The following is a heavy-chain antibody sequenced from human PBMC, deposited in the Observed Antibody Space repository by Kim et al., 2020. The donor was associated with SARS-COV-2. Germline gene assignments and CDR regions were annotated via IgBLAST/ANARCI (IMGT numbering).Heavy chain of an antibody. J-gene: IGHJ6*02. V-gene: IGHV4-31*02. Sequence: PSLKSRVTISVDTSKNQFSLKLSSVTAADTAVYYCASFGELLPYYYGMDVWGQGTTVTVSS. CDR3: ASFGELLPYYYGMDV. D-gene: IGHD3-10*01.